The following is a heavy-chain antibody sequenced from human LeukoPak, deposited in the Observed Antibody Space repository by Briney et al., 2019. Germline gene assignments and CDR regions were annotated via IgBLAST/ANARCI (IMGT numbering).Heavy chain of an antibody. J-gene: IGHJ5*02. Sequence: ASVKVSCKASGYTLTDYYMQWVRQAPGQGLAWMGWINPNSGGTNYAHNFQGRVTITRDTSISTAYMELRGLISDDTAVYYCARVYDSGSPWMNFDPWGQGTLVTVSS. D-gene: IGHD3-10*01. V-gene: IGHV1-2*02. CDR2: INPNSGGT. CDR3: ARVYDSGSPWMNFDP. CDR1: GYTLTDYY.